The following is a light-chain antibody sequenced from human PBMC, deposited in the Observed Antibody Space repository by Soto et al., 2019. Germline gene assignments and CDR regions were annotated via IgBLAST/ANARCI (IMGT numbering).Light chain of an antibody. J-gene: IGLJ2*01. CDR1: SSTFGATYD. V-gene: IGLV1-40*01. CDR3: QSYDSSLNVVI. CDR2: ANN. Sequence: QLVLTQPPSVSGAPGQRVTISCTGSSSTFGATYDVHWYQQLPGTAPKLLIFANNIRPSGVPDRFSGSKSATSASLAINGIQTEDEADYYCQSYDSSLNVVIFGGGTKLTVL.